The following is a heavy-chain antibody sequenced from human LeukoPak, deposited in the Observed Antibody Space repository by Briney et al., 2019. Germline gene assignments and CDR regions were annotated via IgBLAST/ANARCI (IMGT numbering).Heavy chain of an antibody. Sequence: GGSLRLSCAASGFTFSGYGMHWVRQAPGKGLEWVAFIRYDGSNKYYADSVKGRFTISRDNSKNTLYLQTNSLRAEDTAVYYCAKDFVREVVVAATWFDPWGRGTLVTVPS. D-gene: IGHD2-15*01. CDR2: IRYDGSNK. CDR1: GFTFSGYG. CDR3: AKDFVREVVVAATWFDP. V-gene: IGHV3-30*02. J-gene: IGHJ5*02.